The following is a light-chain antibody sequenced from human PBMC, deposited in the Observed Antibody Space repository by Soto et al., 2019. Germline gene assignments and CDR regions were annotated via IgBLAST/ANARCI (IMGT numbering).Light chain of an antibody. CDR3: AAWDDSLSAHYV. Sequence: QSVLTQPPPASGTPGQRVTISCSGSSSNIGSNYVYWYQQLPGTAPKLLIYRNNQRPSGVPDRFSGSKSGTSASLAISGLRSEDEADYYCAAWDDSLSAHYVFGTGTKVTVL. V-gene: IGLV1-47*01. J-gene: IGLJ1*01. CDR1: SSNIGSNY. CDR2: RNN.